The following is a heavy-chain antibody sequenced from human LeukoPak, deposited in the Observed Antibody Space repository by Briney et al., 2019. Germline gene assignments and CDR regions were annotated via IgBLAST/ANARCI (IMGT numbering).Heavy chain of an antibody. CDR2: IWYDGSNK. Sequence: GRSLRLSCAASGFTFSSYGMHWVRQAPGKGLEWVAVIWYDGSNKYYADSVKGRFTISRDNSKNTLYLQMNSLRAEDTAVYYCARDTRDPGSYYYYCGMDVWGQGTTVTVSS. CDR3: ARDTRDPGSYYYYCGMDV. J-gene: IGHJ6*02. CDR1: GFTFSSYG. D-gene: IGHD1-1*01. V-gene: IGHV3-33*01.